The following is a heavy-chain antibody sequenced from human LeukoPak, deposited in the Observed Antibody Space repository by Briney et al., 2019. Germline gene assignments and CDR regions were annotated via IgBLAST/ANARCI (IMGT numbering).Heavy chain of an antibody. D-gene: IGHD3-3*01. CDR3: ARINDFWRSWFDP. V-gene: IGHV4-38-2*01. J-gene: IGHJ5*02. CDR2: IYHSGST. CDR1: GYSISSGYY. Sequence: PSETLSLTCAVSGYSISSGYYWGWIRQPPGKGLEWIGSIYHSGSTYYNPSLKSRVTISVDTSKNQFSLKLSSVTAADTAVYYCARINDFWRSWFDPWGQGTLVTVSS.